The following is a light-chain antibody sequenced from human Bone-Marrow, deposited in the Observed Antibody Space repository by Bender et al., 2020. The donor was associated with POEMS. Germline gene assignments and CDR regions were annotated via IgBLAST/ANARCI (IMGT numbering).Light chain of an antibody. J-gene: IGLJ2*01. V-gene: IGLV3-10*01. CDR1: NIGSKS. CDR2: EDS. CDR3: YSTTDSSGNDRRV. Sequence: SDLLTQPPSVSVAPGQTARITCGGNNIGSKSVHWYQQRPGQAPVLVIYEDSRRPSGIPERFSGSSSGTVATLTISGAQVDDEADYYCYSTTDSSGNDRRVFGGGTKLTVL.